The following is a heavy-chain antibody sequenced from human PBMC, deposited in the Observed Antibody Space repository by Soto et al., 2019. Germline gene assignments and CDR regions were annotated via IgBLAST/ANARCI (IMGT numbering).Heavy chain of an antibody. J-gene: IGHJ6*03. D-gene: IGHD2-8*01. CDR2: ISAYNGNT. CDR1: GYTFTSYG. Sequence: DSVKVSCKASGYTFTSYGISWVRQAPGQGLEWMGWISAYNGNTNYAQKLQGRVTMTTDTSTSTAYMELRSLRSDDTAVYYCERASEGELFLMSRDHYYYMDVWCKAITVTVS. CDR3: ERASEGELFLMSRDHYYYMDV. V-gene: IGHV1-18*01.